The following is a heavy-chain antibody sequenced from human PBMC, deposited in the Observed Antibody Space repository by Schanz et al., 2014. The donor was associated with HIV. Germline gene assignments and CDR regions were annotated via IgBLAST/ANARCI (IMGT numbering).Heavy chain of an antibody. V-gene: IGHV3-33*06. CDR3: AKDLRANYYGPQVDWFDS. CDR1: GFTFSSYG. Sequence: QVQLLESGGGVVQPGRSLRLSCAASGFTFSSYGMHWVRQAQGKGPEWGAVIWNDGSHTYYADSVKGRFTISRDNSKSTLYLQMNSLRAEDTAVYYCAKDLRANYYGPQVDWFDSWGQGTRVTVTS. D-gene: IGHD3-10*01. CDR2: IWNDGSHT. J-gene: IGHJ5*01.